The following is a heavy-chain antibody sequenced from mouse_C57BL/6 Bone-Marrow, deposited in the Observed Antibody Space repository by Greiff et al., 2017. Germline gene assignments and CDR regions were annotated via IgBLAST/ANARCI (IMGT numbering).Heavy chain of an antibody. V-gene: IGHV3-6*01. D-gene: IGHD3-1*01. CDR2: ISYDGSN. CDR1: GYSITSGYY. J-gene: IGHJ4*01. Sequence: EVQLVESGPGLVKPSQSLSLTCSVTGYSITSGYYWNWIRQFPGNKLEWMGYISYDGSNNYNPSLKNRISITRDTSKNQFFLKLNSVTTEDTATYYCARGGYAYAMDYWGQGTSVTVSS. CDR3: ARGGYAYAMDY.